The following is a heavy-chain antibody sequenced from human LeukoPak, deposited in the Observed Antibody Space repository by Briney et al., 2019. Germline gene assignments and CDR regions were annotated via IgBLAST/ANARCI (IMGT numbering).Heavy chain of an antibody. CDR1: GFTVSSNY. CDR2: IYSGGST. Sequence: GRSLRLSCAASGFTVSSNYMSWVRQAPGKGLEWVSLIYSGGSTYYADSVKSRFTISRDNSKNTLYLQMNSLRAEDTAVYYCARQAGITPNFDYWGQGTLVTVSS. J-gene: IGHJ4*02. V-gene: IGHV3-53*01. D-gene: IGHD2-15*01. CDR3: ARQAGITPNFDY.